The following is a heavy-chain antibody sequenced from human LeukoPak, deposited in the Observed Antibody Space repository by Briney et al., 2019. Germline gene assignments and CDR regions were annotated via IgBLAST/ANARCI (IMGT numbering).Heavy chain of an antibody. V-gene: IGHV1-46*01. CDR1: GYTFTSYY. D-gene: IGHD4-23*01. CDR3: ARFPSTVGRDY. Sequence: ASVKVSCKASGYTFTSYYMHWVRQAPGQGLEWMGIINPSGGSTSYAQKFQGGVTMTRDTSTSTVYMELSSLRSEDTAVYYCARFPSTVGRDYWGQGTLVTVSS. J-gene: IGHJ4*02. CDR2: INPSGGST.